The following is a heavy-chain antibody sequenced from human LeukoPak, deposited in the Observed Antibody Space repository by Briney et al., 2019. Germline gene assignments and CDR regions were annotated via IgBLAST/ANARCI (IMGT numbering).Heavy chain of an antibody. Sequence: PGGSLRLSCAASGFTVSSNYMSWVRQAPGKGLEWVSVIYSGGSTYYADSVKGRFTISRDNSKNTLYLQMNSLRAEDTAVYYCARDYYGSGYLGWFDPWGQGTLVTVSS. D-gene: IGHD3-10*01. V-gene: IGHV3-53*01. CDR1: GFTVSSNY. J-gene: IGHJ5*02. CDR3: ARDYYGSGYLGWFDP. CDR2: IYSGGST.